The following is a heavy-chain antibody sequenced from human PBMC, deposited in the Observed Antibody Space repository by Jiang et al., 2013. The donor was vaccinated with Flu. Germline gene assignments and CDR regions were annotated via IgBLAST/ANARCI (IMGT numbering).Heavy chain of an antibody. CDR3: ARDLRGRFLEWTTFDY. Sequence: FSSYAISWVRQAPGQGLEWMGGIIPIFGTANYAQKFQGRVAITADESTSTAYMELSSLRSEDTAVYYCARDLRGRFLEWTTFDYWGQGTLVTVSS. J-gene: IGHJ4*02. V-gene: IGHV1-69*01. D-gene: IGHD3-3*01. CDR1: FSSYA. CDR2: IIPIFGTA.